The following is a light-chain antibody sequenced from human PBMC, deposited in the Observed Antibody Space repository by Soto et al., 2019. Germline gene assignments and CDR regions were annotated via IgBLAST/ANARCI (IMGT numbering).Light chain of an antibody. Sequence: QSVLTQPPSVSAAPGQTVTISCSGSSSNIGNNYVSWYQHLPGAAPKLLIYETNRRPAGIPDRFSGSKSGTSATLAITGLRTADEADYYCETWDTSLSAGRVFGPGTKLTVL. CDR1: SSNIGNNY. V-gene: IGLV1-51*02. CDR2: ETN. J-gene: IGLJ1*01. CDR3: ETWDTSLSAGRV.